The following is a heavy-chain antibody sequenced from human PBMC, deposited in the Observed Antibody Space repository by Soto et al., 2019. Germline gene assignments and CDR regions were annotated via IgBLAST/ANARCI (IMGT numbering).Heavy chain of an antibody. CDR2: IYYNGNT. J-gene: IGHJ4*02. CDR1: GGSISNQC. D-gene: IGHD7-27*01. Sequence: QVQLQESGPGLVKPSETLSLTCSVSGGSISNQCWGWIRQPPGKGLEWIGYIYYNGNTNYNPSLKSRVTMSVDTSRNQISLKLTTVTAADTAVYYCTRANWYSEYWGQGTLVTVSS. V-gene: IGHV4-59*11. CDR3: TRANWYSEY.